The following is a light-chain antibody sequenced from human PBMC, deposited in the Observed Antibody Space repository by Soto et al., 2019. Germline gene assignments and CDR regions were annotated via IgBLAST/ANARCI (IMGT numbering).Light chain of an antibody. CDR1: TSDVGGYNL. Sequence: QSVLPPPPSLPVSPGQSITISFGGTTSDVGGYNLVSWYQQHTAKAPKLLIYEGTQRPSGVSSRFSGSKSGNTASLTISGLQAEDEADYYCCSYASSSSYVFGTGTKVTVL. J-gene: IGLJ1*01. V-gene: IGLV2-23*01. CDR3: CSYASSSSYV. CDR2: EGT.